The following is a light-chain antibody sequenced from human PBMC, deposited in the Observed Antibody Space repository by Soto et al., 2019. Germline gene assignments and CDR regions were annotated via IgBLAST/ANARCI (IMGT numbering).Light chain of an antibody. CDR3: MQALQAPLT. CDR2: LGS. Sequence: EIVMTQSPLSLAVTPGEPDYISCRSSPSLLRRNGYNSLDWYLQKPGQSPQLLIYLGSNRASGVPDKFSGRGSGTDFTLTISRVEAEDVGLYDCMQALQAPLTFGQGTRVEIE. CDR1: PSLLRRNGYNS. J-gene: IGKJ1*01. V-gene: IGKV2-28*01.